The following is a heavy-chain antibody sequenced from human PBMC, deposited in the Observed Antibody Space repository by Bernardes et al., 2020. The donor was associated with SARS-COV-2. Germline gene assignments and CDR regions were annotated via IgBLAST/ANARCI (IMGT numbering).Heavy chain of an antibody. CDR3: ARDYEYGFDP. D-gene: IGHD3-3*01. CDR1: GFTFSNYW. J-gene: IGHJ3*01. V-gene: IGHV3-7*01. Sequence: SLRLSCAASGFTFSNYWMSWVRQAPGKGLEWVANIKQDGSQKYYVDSVKGRFTISRDNAKNSLYLEMNSLRAEDTALYYCARDYEYGFDPWGQGTMVTVSS. CDR2: IKQDGSQK.